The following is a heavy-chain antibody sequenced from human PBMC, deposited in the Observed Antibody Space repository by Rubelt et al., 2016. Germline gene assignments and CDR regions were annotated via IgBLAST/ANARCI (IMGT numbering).Heavy chain of an antibody. Sequence: SGGGLVQPGGSLKLSCAASGFTFSGSAMHWVRQASGKGLEWVGRIRSKANSYATAYAASVQGRFTISRDDSKNTAYLQMNSLKTEDTAVYYCTIRYCSGVSCYDPWGQGTLVTVSS. CDR1: GFTFSGSA. CDR2: IRSKANSYAT. V-gene: IGHV3-73*01. J-gene: IGHJ5*02. CDR3: TIRYCSGVSCYDP. D-gene: IGHD2-15*01.